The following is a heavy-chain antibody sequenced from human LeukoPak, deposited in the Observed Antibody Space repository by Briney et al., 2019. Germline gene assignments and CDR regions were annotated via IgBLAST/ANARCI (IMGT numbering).Heavy chain of an antibody. CDR2: ITGSGGNT. J-gene: IGHJ4*02. CDR3: AKDTSTRWYSSTPLPGDY. V-gene: IGHV3-23*01. CDR1: GFTFSSYA. D-gene: IGHD6-13*01. Sequence: HPGESLRLSCAASGFTFSSYAMSWVRQAPGKGLEWVSGITGSGGNTYYADSVKGRFTISRDNSKNTLYLQMSSLRAEDTAIYYCAKDTSTRWYSSTPLPGDYWGQGTLVTVSS.